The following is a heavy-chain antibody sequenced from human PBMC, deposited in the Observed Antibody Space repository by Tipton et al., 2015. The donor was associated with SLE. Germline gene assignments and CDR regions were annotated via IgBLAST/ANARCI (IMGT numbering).Heavy chain of an antibody. CDR2: IYHSGST. D-gene: IGHD3-10*01. Sequence: TLSLTCTVSGGSISSHYWSWIRQPPGKGLEWIGYIYHSGSTYYNPSLKSRVTISVDTSKNQFSLKLSSVTAADTAVYYCARDRLWFGEQDYWGQGTLVTVSS. V-gene: IGHV4-59*11. CDR3: ARDRLWFGEQDY. J-gene: IGHJ4*02. CDR1: GGSISSHY.